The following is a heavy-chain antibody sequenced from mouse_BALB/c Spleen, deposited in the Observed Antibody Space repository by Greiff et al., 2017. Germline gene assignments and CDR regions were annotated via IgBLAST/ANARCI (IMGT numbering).Heavy chain of an antibody. Sequence: EVKLVESGGGLVQPGGSRKLSCAASGFTFSSFGMHWVRQAPEKGLEWVAYISSGSSTIYYADTVKGRFTISRDNPKNTLFLQMTSLRSEDTAMYYCARSNDGYYPYYAMDYWGQGTSVTVSS. V-gene: IGHV5-17*02. CDR1: GFTFSSFG. D-gene: IGHD2-3*01. CDR2: ISSGSSTI. CDR3: ARSNDGYYPYYAMDY. J-gene: IGHJ4*01.